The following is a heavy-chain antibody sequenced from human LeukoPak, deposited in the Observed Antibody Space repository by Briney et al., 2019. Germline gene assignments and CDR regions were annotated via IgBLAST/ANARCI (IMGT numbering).Heavy chain of an antibody. CDR1: GYTFTGYY. V-gene: IGHV1-2*02. Sequence: GASVKVSCKASGYTFTGYYMHWVRQAPGQGLEWMGWINPNSGGTNYAQKFQGRVTMTRDTSISTAYMELSRLRSDDTAVYYCASDRAYYYYDSSGFDYWGQGTLVTVSS. J-gene: IGHJ4*02. D-gene: IGHD3-22*01. CDR3: ASDRAYYYYDSSGFDY. CDR2: INPNSGGT.